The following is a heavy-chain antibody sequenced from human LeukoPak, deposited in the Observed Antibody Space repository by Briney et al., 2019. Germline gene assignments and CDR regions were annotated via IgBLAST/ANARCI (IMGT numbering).Heavy chain of an antibody. CDR2: INNSGTT. D-gene: IGHD6-25*01. V-gene: IGHV4-34*01. CDR1: GGSFTSYY. CDR3: ASSRGYSSGLWYYYMDV. Sequence: SVTLSLTCAVYGGSFTSYYWSWIRQPPGKGLEWIAEINNSGTTNYNPSLKGRVTISVDTSKNQVSLKLSSVTAADTAVYYCASSRGYSSGLWYYYMDVWGKGTTVTVSS. J-gene: IGHJ6*03.